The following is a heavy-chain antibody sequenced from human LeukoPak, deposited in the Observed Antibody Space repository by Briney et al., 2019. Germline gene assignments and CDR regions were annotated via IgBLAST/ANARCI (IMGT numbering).Heavy chain of an antibody. D-gene: IGHD6-19*01. CDR3: ARDLGLSSGWVFDY. Sequence: SETLSLTCTVSGGSISSYYWSWIRQPPGKGLEWIGYIYYSGSTNYNPSLKSRVTISVDTSKNQFSLKLSSVTAADTAVYYCARDLGLSSGWVFDYWGQGTLVTVSS. CDR2: IYYSGST. J-gene: IGHJ4*02. CDR1: GGSISSYY. V-gene: IGHV4-59*01.